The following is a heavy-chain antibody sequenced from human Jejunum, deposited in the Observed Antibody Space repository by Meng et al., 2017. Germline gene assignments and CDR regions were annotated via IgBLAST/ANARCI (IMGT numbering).Heavy chain of an antibody. CDR1: GDSIRSGEYF. Sequence: QVQVQGWGPGLVKPSQTLALSCTVSGDSIRSGEYFWSWIRQPPGKGLEWIGYMDYRGSTFYNPSLKSRVTISVDTSKNQFSLKLSSVTAADTAVYFCARGELLWDYWGQGTLVTVSS. J-gene: IGHJ4*02. V-gene: IGHV4-30-4*01. D-gene: IGHD2-2*01. CDR3: ARGELLWDY. CDR2: MDYRGST.